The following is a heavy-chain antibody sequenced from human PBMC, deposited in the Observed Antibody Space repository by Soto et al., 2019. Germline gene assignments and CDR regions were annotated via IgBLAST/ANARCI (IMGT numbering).Heavy chain of an antibody. CDR2: IYDSGST. V-gene: IGHV4-31*03. J-gene: IGHJ4*02. Sequence: QVRLQESGPGLVKPSQTLFLTCTVSGGSINSGDNYWNWIRQHPGKGLEWIGNIYDSGSTYYNPSLQSRVTISGDTSRNQFSLKLTSVTAADTAVYFCAREKRESSGYHSFPFDIWGQGTLVTVSS. CDR1: GGSINSGDNY. CDR3: AREKRESSGYHSFPFDI. D-gene: IGHD3-22*01.